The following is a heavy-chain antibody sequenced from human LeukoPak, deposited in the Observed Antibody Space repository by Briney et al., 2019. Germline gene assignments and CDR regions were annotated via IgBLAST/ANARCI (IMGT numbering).Heavy chain of an antibody. V-gene: IGHV1-2*02. CDR2: INPNSGGT. CDR1: GYTFTDYY. CDR3: ARDSNWYIGQNHFDY. Sequence: ASVKVSCKTSGYTFTDYYLHWVRQAPGQGLEWTGWINPNSGGTNYPQKFQGRVTMTRDTSISTAYMELSRLTSDDTAVYYCARDSNWYIGQNHFDYWGQGTLVTVSS. D-gene: IGHD6-13*01. J-gene: IGHJ4*02.